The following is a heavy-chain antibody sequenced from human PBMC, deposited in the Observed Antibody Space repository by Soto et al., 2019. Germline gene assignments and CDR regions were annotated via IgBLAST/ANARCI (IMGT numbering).Heavy chain of an antibody. CDR2: IHYIGST. V-gene: IGHV4-31*03. CDR1: GGSISSGAYF. Sequence: SETLSLTCTVSGGSISSGAYFWSWIRQHPGKGLEWIGYIHYIGSTFYNPSLKSRVTISVDTSKNQFSVKLSSVTAADTAVYYCARADCRSTSCYVDYWGQGTLVTVSS. D-gene: IGHD2-2*01. CDR3: ARADCRSTSCYVDY. J-gene: IGHJ4*02.